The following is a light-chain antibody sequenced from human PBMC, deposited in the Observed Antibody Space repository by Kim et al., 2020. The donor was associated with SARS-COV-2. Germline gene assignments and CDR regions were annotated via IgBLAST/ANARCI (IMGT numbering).Light chain of an antibody. Sequence: SSELTQDPAVSVALGQTVRITCQGDSLRSYYASWYQQKPGQAPVLVIYGKNNRPSGIPDRFSGSSSGNTASLTITGAQAEDEAEYYCNSRDSSGNDLVFGGGTKLTVL. J-gene: IGLJ2*01. V-gene: IGLV3-19*01. CDR3: NSRDSSGNDLV. CDR1: SLRSYY. CDR2: GKN.